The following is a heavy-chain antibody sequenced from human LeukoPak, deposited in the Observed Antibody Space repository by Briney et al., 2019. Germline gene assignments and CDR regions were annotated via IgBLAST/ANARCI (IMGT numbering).Heavy chain of an antibody. CDR2: IYYTGST. CDR1: GASISSNY. D-gene: IGHD1-26*01. J-gene: IGHJ4*02. Sequence: SETLSLTCTVSGASISSNYWSWVRQPPEKGLECIGYIYYTGSTNYNPSLKSRVTITVDTSKNQFSLKLSSVTAADTAVYYCARGAFADFDYWGQGTLVTVSS. CDR3: ARGAFADFDY. V-gene: IGHV4-59*01.